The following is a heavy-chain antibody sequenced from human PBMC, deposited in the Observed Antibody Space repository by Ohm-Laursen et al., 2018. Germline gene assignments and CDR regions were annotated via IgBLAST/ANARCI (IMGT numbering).Heavy chain of an antibody. D-gene: IGHD1-26*01. CDR2: INGPGERA. J-gene: IGHJ4*02. CDR3: AKSAVSGSYFDY. Sequence: SLRLSCAASGFSFSSYGMHWVRQPPGRGLEWVSHINGPGERADYADSVKDRFTMSRDNSKKTLYLQLNSLRAEDTALYYCAKSAVSGSYFDYWGQGTLVTVSS. V-gene: IGHV3-23*01. CDR1: GFSFSSYG.